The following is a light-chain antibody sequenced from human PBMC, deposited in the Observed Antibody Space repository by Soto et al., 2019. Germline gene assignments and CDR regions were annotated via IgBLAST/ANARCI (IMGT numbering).Light chain of an antibody. Sequence: EIVMTQSPATLSVSPGERATLSCRASQSVSSNLAWYQQKPGQAPRLLIYGASTRATGIPARFSGSGSGTAFSLTISRLQSEDFAVYSCQQYNNWPSMYTFGQGTKLEIK. J-gene: IGKJ2*01. V-gene: IGKV3-15*01. CDR3: QQYNNWPSMYT. CDR1: QSVSSN. CDR2: GAS.